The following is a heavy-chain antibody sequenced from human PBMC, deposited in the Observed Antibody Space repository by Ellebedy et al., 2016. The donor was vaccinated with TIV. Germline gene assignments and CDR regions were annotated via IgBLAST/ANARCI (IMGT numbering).Heavy chain of an antibody. Sequence: GESLKISCVASGFTFTTYSMNWVRQAPGKGLEWVSSISSSSSYIYYADSVKGRFTISRDNAKNSLYLQMNSLRAEDTAVYYCVSHRLGFGELYWGQGTLVTVS. J-gene: IGHJ4*02. V-gene: IGHV3-21*01. CDR2: ISSSSSYI. CDR1: GFTFTTYS. CDR3: VSHRLGFGELY. D-gene: IGHD3-10*01.